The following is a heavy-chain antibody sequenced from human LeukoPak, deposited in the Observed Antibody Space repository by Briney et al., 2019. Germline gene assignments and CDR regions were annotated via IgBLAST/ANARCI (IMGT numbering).Heavy chain of an antibody. V-gene: IGHV3-30*01. D-gene: IGHD6-13*01. CDR2: ISYDGSNK. Sequence: GGSLRLSCAAPGFTFSSYAMHWVRQAPGKGLEWVAVISYDGSNKYYADSVKGRFTISRDNSKNTLYLQMNSLRAEDTAVYYCALTRLAAAPDYWGQGTLVTVSS. CDR1: GFTFSSYA. CDR3: ALTRLAAAPDY. J-gene: IGHJ4*02.